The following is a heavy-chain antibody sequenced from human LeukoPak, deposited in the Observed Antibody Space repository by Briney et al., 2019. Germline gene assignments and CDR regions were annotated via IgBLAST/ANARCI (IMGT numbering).Heavy chain of an antibody. V-gene: IGHV3-74*03. CDR2: INSDGSST. J-gene: IGHJ5*02. D-gene: IGHD2-21*02. CDR3: TRSPNCGGDCS. CDR1: GFTFSSYW. Sequence: PGGSLRLSCAVSGFTFSSYWMHWVRQAPGKGLVWVSRINSDGSSTTYADSVKGRFTISRDNAKSTLYLQMNCVPAEDTAVYHCTRSPNCGGDCSWGQGTLVTVSS.